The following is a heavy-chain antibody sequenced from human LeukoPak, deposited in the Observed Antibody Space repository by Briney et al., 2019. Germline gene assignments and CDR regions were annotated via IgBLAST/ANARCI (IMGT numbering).Heavy chain of an antibody. J-gene: IGHJ5*02. CDR3: ARGSIQLWLRSFDP. D-gene: IGHD5-18*01. CDR2: INHSGST. V-gene: IGHV4-34*01. CDR1: GGSFSGYD. Sequence: KASETLSLTCAVYGGSFSGYDWSWIRQPPGKGLEWIGEINHSGSTNYNPSLKSRVTISVDTSKNQFSLKLSSVTAADTAVYYCARGSIQLWLRSFDPWGQGTLVTVSS.